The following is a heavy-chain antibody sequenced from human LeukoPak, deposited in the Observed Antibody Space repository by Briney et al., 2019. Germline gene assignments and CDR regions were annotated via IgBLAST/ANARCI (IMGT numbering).Heavy chain of an antibody. Sequence: TSETLSLTCAVYGGSFSGYYWSWIRQPPGKGLEWIGEINHSGSTNYNPSLKSRVTISVDTSKNQFSLKLSSVTAADTAVYYCARVALGWFDPWGQGTLVTVSS. V-gene: IGHV4-34*01. CDR1: GGSFSGYY. CDR2: INHSGST. CDR3: ARVALGWFDP. J-gene: IGHJ5*02.